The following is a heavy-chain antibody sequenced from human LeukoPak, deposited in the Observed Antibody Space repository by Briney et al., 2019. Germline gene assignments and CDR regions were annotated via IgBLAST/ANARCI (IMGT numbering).Heavy chain of an antibody. CDR1: GFTFSNYG. CDR2: ISTSSSYI. J-gene: IGHJ4*02. CDR3: ARVGIRFLEQYYFDY. Sequence: GGSLRLSCAASGFTFSNYGMHWVRQAPGKGLEWLSYISTSSSYIYYAGSVKGRFTVSRDNAMNSLFLQMNSLIAEDTAVYYCARVGIRFLEQYYFDYWGQGTLVTVSS. V-gene: IGHV3-21*01. D-gene: IGHD3-3*01.